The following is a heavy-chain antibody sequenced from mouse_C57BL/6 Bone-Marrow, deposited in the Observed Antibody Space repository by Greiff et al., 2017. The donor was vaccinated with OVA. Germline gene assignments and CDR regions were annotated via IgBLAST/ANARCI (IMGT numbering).Heavy chain of an antibody. CDR3: ARDGYYVDY. Sequence: VQLQQSGPELVKPGASVKISCKASGYAFSSSWMNWVKQRPGKGLEWIGRIYPGDGDTNYNGKFKGKATLTADKSSSTAYLQLSSLTSEDTAVYYCARDGYYVDYWGQGTTLTVSS. D-gene: IGHD2-3*01. CDR2: IYPGDGDT. J-gene: IGHJ2*01. CDR1: GYAFSSSW. V-gene: IGHV1-82*01.